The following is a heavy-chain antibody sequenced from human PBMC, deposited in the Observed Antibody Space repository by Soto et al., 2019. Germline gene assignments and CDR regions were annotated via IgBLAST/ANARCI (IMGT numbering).Heavy chain of an antibody. V-gene: IGHV1-3*01. CDR2: INAGNGNT. Sequence: GASVKVSCKASGYTFTSYAMHWVRQAPGQRLEWMGWINAGNGNTKYSQKFQGRVTITRDTSASTAYMELSSLRSEDTAVYYCAFGTGYCSGGSCFDNWFDPWGQGTLVTVSS. D-gene: IGHD2-15*01. CDR3: AFGTGYCSGGSCFDNWFDP. CDR1: GYTFTSYA. J-gene: IGHJ5*02.